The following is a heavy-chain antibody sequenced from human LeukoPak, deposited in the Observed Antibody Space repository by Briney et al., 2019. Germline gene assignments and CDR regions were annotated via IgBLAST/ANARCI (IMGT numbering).Heavy chain of an antibody. D-gene: IGHD1-26*01. Sequence: SETLSLTCAVSGGSISSSNWWSWVRQPPGKGLEWIGEIYHSGSTNYNPSLKSRVTISVDKSKNQFSLKLNSVTAADTAVYYCARVDSGSYSGIYYYYGMDVWGQGTTVTVSS. V-gene: IGHV4-4*02. CDR3: ARVDSGSYSGIYYYYGMDV. J-gene: IGHJ6*02. CDR2: IYHSGST. CDR1: GGSISSSNW.